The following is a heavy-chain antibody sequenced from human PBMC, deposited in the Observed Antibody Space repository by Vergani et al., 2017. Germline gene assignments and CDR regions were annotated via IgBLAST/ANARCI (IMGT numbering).Heavy chain of an antibody. V-gene: IGHV4-39*01. Sequence: QLQLQESGPGLVKPSETLSLTCTVSGGSISSSSYYWGWIRQPPGKGLEWIGSIYYSGSTYYNPSLKSRVTISVDTSKNQFSLKLCSVTAADTAVYYCARRSGSWYGGPRGFDYWGQGTLVTVSS. J-gene: IGHJ4*02. D-gene: IGHD6-13*01. CDR3: ARRSGSWYGGPRGFDY. CDR2: IYYSGST. CDR1: GGSISSSSYY.